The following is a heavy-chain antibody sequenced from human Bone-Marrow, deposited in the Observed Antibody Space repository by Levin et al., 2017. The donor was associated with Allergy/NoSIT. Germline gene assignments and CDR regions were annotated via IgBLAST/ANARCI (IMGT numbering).Heavy chain of an antibody. Sequence: SETLSLTCTVSGASVTSDSYYWTWIRQSPGKGLEWLGYIYYSVNTNYNPSLKSRVTISLDTSKNQISLKVNSVTAADTAVYFCASYGSGSNYHYFGIDVWGQGTTVTVS. CDR2: IYYSVNT. CDR3: ASYGSGSNYHYFGIDV. J-gene: IGHJ6*02. CDR1: GASVTSDSYY. D-gene: IGHD3-10*01. V-gene: IGHV4-61*01.